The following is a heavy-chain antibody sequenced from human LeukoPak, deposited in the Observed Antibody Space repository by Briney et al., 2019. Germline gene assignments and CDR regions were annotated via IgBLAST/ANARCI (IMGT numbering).Heavy chain of an antibody. CDR3: AKGKITSRHYFDY. V-gene: IGHV3-30*18. Sequence: PGGSLRLSCAASGFTFSSYGMHWVRQAPGKGLEWVAVISYDGSNKYYADSVKGRFTISRDNSKNTLYLQMNSLRAEDTAVYYCAKGKITSRHYFDYWGQGTLVTVSS. CDR1: GFTFSSYG. D-gene: IGHD1-20*01. J-gene: IGHJ4*02. CDR2: ISYDGSNK.